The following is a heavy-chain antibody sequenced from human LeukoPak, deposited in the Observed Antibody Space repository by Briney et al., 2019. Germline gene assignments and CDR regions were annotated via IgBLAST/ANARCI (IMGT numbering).Heavy chain of an antibody. V-gene: IGHV3-7*01. CDR2: IKQDGSEK. CDR1: GFTFSSYW. CDR3: ARLLAYNSGGEALDH. Sequence: PGGSLRLSCAASGFTFSSYWMSWVRQAPGKGLEWVANIKQDGSEKYYVDSVKGRFSISRDNAKNSLYLQMNSLRAEDTAVYYCARLLAYNSGGEALDHWGQGTLVTVSS. J-gene: IGHJ4*02. D-gene: IGHD1-20*01.